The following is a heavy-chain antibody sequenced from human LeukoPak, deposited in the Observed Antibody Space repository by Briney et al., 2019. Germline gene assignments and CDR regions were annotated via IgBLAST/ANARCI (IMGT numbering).Heavy chain of an antibody. CDR1: GFTFSTYG. CDR2: ISSSGGTI. Sequence: GGSLRLSCAASGFTFSTYGINLVRQAPGEGLGWHSYISSSGGTIYYADPVKGRFTISRDNAKNSLYLHMNSLRAEDTAVYYCARGARGYTYGRFDYWGQGTLVTVSS. J-gene: IGHJ4*02. D-gene: IGHD5-18*01. V-gene: IGHV3-48*03. CDR3: ARGARGYTYGRFDY.